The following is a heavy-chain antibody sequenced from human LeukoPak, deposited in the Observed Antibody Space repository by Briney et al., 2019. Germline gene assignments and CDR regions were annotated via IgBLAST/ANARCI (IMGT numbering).Heavy chain of an antibody. Sequence: PGGSPRLSCAASGFTFSSYAMHWVRQAPGKGLEWVAVISYDGSNKYYADSVKGRFTISRDNSKNTLYLQMNSLRAEDTAVYYCARDRVVVVPAAMWFDPWGQGTLVTVSS. J-gene: IGHJ5*02. V-gene: IGHV3-30*01. CDR2: ISYDGSNK. CDR1: GFTFSSYA. CDR3: ARDRVVVVPAAMWFDP. D-gene: IGHD2-2*01.